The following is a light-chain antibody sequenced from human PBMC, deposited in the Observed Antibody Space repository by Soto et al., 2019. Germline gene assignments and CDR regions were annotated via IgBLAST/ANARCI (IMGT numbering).Light chain of an antibody. V-gene: IGKV3-15*01. CDR2: DTS. J-gene: IGKJ4*01. Sequence: EIVLTQSPGTLSLSPGERATLSCRASQNVHSNLAWYQQKPGQAPRLLIYDTSTRATDIPFKFSGGGSGTEFTLTISSLQSEDFAVYYCQQYNNWPLTFGGGTKVEIK. CDR3: QQYNNWPLT. CDR1: QNVHSN.